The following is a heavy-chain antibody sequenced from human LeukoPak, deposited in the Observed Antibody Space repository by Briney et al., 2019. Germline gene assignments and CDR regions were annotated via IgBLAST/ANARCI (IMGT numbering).Heavy chain of an antibody. D-gene: IGHD3-10*01. J-gene: IGHJ4*02. CDR3: ARAFMVRGVIIPYFDY. CDR2: IYYSGST. CDR1: GSSISSYY. V-gene: IGHV4-59*01. Sequence: SETLSLTCTVSGSSISSYYWSWIRQPPGKGLEWIGYIYYSGSTNYNPSLKSRVTISVDTSKNQFSLKLSSVTAADTAVYYCARAFMVRGVIIPYFDYWGQGTLVTVSS.